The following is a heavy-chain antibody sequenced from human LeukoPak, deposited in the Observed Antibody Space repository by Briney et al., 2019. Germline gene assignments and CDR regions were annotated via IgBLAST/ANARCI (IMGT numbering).Heavy chain of an antibody. J-gene: IGHJ4*02. Sequence: GGSLRLSCAASGFTFSNAWMSWVRQAPGKGLEWVGRIKSKTDGGTTDYAAPVKGRFTISRDDSKNTLYLQMNSLRAEDTAVYYCARLYSSGWYYFDYWGQGTLVTVSS. CDR1: GFTFSNAW. CDR2: IKSKTDGGTT. D-gene: IGHD6-19*01. V-gene: IGHV3-15*01. CDR3: ARLYSSGWYYFDY.